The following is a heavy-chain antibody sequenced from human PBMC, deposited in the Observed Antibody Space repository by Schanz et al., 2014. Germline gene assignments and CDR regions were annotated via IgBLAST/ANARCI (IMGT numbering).Heavy chain of an antibody. J-gene: IGHJ4*02. D-gene: IGHD3-10*01. CDR3: ARIGGSVFDY. Sequence: VQLVESGGGVVQPGRSLRLSCAASGFNFGSHGMHWVRQAPGKGLEWVSYISSSSSTRYYADSVKGRFTISRDNAKNSLFLQMNSLRAEDTAVYYCARIGGSVFDYWAQGTLVTVSS. CDR1: GFNFGSHG. V-gene: IGHV3-48*01. CDR2: ISSSSSTR.